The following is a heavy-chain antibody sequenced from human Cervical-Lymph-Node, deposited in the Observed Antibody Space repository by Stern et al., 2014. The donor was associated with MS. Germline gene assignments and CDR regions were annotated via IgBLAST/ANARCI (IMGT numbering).Heavy chain of an antibody. V-gene: IGHV1-69*01. Sequence: QMQLVQSGAEVKKPGSSVKVSCKASGGTFSSYAISWVRQAPGQGLEWMGEIIPIFGTENNAQKFQGRVTITAAESTTTAYMELSGLRSEDTAVYYCARRDDYDSSGYYGDAFDIWGQGTMVTVSS. J-gene: IGHJ3*02. CDR1: GGTFSSYA. D-gene: IGHD3-22*01. CDR2: IIPIFGTE. CDR3: ARRDDYDSSGYYGDAFDI.